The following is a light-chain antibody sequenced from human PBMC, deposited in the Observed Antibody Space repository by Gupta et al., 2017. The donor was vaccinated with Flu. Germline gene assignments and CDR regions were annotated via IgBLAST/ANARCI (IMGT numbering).Light chain of an antibody. CDR3: EAWDDSMNEV. J-gene: IGLJ1*01. CDR1: SSNIGRYT. V-gene: IGLV1-44*01. CDR2: NDD. Sequence: QRVTMSCSGGSSNIGRYTVNWYQPLPGTAPILLIFNDDQRPAGVPDRFSGSKSGTAASLAITGRQAEEDADYYCEAWDDSMNEVFGPGTKVTVL.